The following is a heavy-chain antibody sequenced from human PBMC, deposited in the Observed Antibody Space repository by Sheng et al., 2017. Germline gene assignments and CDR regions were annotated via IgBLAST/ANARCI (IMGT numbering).Heavy chain of an antibody. CDR1: GFIFSSYG. D-gene: IGHD4-17*01. V-gene: IGHV3-30*18. CDR3: AKDASTEDGDYRFDY. CDR2: ISYDGSNE. J-gene: IGHJ4*02. Sequence: QVQLVESGGGVVQPGRSLRLSCAASGFIFSSYGMHWVRQAPGKGLEWVAVISYDGSNEDYADSVKGRITISRDNSKNTLYLQMNSLRAEDTAVYYCAKDASTEDGDYRFDYWGQGTLVTVSS.